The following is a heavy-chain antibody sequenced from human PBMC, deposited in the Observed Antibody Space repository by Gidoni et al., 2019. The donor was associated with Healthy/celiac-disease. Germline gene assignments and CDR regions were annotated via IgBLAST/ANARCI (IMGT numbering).Heavy chain of an antibody. Sequence: EVQLLESGGGLVQPGGSLRLSCAASGFTFSTSGMNWVRRAPGRGLELVSSISGGRGGATYYAESVRGRFTISRDNSKNTLYLQMNSLKAEDTALYYCAKDQRTGENYGWFDSWGQGTLVSVSS. CDR3: AKDQRTGENYGWFDS. CDR1: GFTFSTSG. D-gene: IGHD3-16*01. V-gene: IGHV3-23*01. CDR2: ISGGRGGAT. J-gene: IGHJ5*01.